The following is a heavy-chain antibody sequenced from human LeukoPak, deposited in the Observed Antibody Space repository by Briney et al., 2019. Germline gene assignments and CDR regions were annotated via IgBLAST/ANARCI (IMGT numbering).Heavy chain of an antibody. CDR1: GYTFTGYY. V-gene: IGHV1-2*02. CDR3: ARGDVVVTAYDY. CDR2: INPNSGGT. J-gene: IGHJ4*02. D-gene: IGHD2-21*02. Sequence: ASVKVSCKASGYTFTGYYMHWVRQAPGQGLEWMGWINPNSGGTDYAQKFQGRVTMTRDASISTAYMELSRLRSDDTAVYYCARGDVVVTAYDYWGQGTLVTVSS.